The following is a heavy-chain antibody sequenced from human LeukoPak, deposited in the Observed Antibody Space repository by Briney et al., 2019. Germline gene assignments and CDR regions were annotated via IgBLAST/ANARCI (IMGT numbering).Heavy chain of an antibody. CDR2: ITSSGSHI. V-gene: IGHV3-21*01. Sequence: GGSLRLSGAASGFTFSDYNMNWVRQAPGKGLEWVSSITSSGSHIYYADSVRGRFTISRDNAKNSLYLQMNSLRAEDTAVYYCAKTSDYWGQGTLVTVSS. CDR1: GFTFSDYN. J-gene: IGHJ4*02. D-gene: IGHD1-14*01. CDR3: AKTSDY.